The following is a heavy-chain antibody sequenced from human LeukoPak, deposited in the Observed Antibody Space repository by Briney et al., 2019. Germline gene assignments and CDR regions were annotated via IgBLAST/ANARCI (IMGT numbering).Heavy chain of an antibody. CDR1: EFSVGSNY. Sequence: PGGSLRLSCAASEFSVGSNYMTWVRQAPGKGLEWVSLIYSGGSTYYADSVKGRFTISRDNFKNTLSLQMNSLRAEDTAMYYCAKDGDDCIEHWGQGALVTVSS. D-gene: IGHD2-21*01. J-gene: IGHJ4*02. V-gene: IGHV3-66*01. CDR3: AKDGDDCIEH. CDR2: IYSGGST.